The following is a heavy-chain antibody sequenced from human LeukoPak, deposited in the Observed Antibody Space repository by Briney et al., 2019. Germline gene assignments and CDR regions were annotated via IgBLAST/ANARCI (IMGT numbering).Heavy chain of an antibody. V-gene: IGHV3-21*06. CDR2: ITRGGTYT. J-gene: IGHJ4*02. CDR3: ARGHYDILTASYKWTPDY. CDR1: GFTFSTYN. Sequence: GGSLRLSCAASGFTFSTYNMNWVRQAPGKGLEWVSSITRGGTYTYYADSVKGGFTTSRDNDKNSLSLQLSSLRAEDTAVYYCARGHYDILTASYKWTPDYWGQGILVTVSS. D-gene: IGHD3-9*01.